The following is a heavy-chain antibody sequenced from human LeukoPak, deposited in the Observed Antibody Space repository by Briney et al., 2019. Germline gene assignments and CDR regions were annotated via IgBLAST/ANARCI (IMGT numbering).Heavy chain of an antibody. CDR3: ARGSEPNTIAAAAPDY. J-gene: IGHJ4*02. Sequence: GGSLRLSCAASGFTFSSYWMTWVRQAPGKGLEWVANIKRDGSEKYYVDSVKGRFTISRDNAKDSLYLQMNSLRAEDTAVYYCARGSEPNTIAAAAPDYWGQGTLVTVSS. V-gene: IGHV3-7*05. CDR2: IKRDGSEK. CDR1: GFTFSSYW. D-gene: IGHD6-13*01.